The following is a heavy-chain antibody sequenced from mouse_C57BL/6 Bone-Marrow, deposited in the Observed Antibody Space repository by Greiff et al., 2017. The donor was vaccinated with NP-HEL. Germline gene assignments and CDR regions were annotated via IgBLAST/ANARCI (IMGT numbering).Heavy chain of an antibody. D-gene: IGHD1-1*01. Sequence: QVQLQQPGAELVKPGASVKMSCKASGYTFTSYWITWVKQRPGQGLEWIGDIYPGSGSTNYNEKFKSKATLTVDTSSSTAYMQLSSLTSEDSAVYYCARMGPYYYGSSSDYWGQGTTLTVSS. CDR2: IYPGSGST. CDR3: ARMGPYYYGSSSDY. CDR1: GYTFTSYW. J-gene: IGHJ2*01. V-gene: IGHV1-55*01.